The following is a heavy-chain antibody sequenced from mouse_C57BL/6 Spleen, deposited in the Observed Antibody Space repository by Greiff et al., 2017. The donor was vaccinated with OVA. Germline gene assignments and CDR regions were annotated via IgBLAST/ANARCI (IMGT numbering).Heavy chain of an antibody. Sequence: EVMLVESGGGLVQPGGSLSLSCAASGFTFTDYYMSWVRQPPGKALEWLGFIRNKANGYTTEYSASVKGRFTISRDNSQSILYLQMNALRAEDSATYYCARYRGSYEAMDYWGQGTSVTVSS. CDR2: IRNKANGYTT. J-gene: IGHJ4*01. CDR1: GFTFTDYY. D-gene: IGHD1-1*02. V-gene: IGHV7-3*01. CDR3: ARYRGSYEAMDY.